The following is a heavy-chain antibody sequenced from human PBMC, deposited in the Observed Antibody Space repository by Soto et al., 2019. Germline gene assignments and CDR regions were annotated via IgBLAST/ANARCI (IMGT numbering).Heavy chain of an antibody. D-gene: IGHD3-16*01. V-gene: IGHV4-39*01. CDR2: IYYTGST. J-gene: IGHJ5*02. CDR1: GGSISSSSYY. CDR3: ARLKFTDWFDP. Sequence: SETLSLTCTVSGGSISSSSYYWGWIRPPPGQWLEWMGSIYYTGSTYYNPSLKSRVTISVDASRDQFSLKLNSVTAADTAVYYCARLKFTDWFDPWGQGTLVTVSS.